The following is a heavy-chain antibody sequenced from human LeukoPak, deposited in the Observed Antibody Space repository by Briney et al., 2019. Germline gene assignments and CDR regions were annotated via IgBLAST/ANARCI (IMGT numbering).Heavy chain of an antibody. J-gene: IGHJ4*02. CDR3: ATLPLILNYDYVWGSYRFPVRHFDY. Sequence: ASVTVSCTVSGYTLTELSMHWVRQAPGKGLEWMGGFDPEDGETIYAQKFQGRVTMTEDTSTDTAYVELSSLRSEDTAVYYCATLPLILNYDYVWGSYRFPVRHFDYWGQGTLVTVSS. CDR2: FDPEDGET. V-gene: IGHV1-24*01. D-gene: IGHD3-16*02. CDR1: GYTLTELS.